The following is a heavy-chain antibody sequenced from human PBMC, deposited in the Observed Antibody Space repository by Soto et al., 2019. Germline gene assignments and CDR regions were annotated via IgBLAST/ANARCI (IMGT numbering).Heavy chain of an antibody. J-gene: IGHJ4*02. V-gene: IGHV3-33*01. D-gene: IGHD2-15*01. Sequence: VAVIWYDGSNKYYADSVKGRFTISRDNSKNTLYLQMNSLRAEDTAVYYCATELKSGGSCLDYWGQGTLVTVSS. CDR3: ATELKSGGSCLDY. CDR2: IWYDGSNK.